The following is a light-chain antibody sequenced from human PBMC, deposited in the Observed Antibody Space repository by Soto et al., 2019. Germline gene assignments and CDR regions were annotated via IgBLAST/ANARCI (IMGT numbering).Light chain of an antibody. CDR3: QQYNNWPFT. V-gene: IGKV3-15*01. J-gene: IGKJ3*01. CDR2: GAS. Sequence: EIVMTQSPATLSVSPGERATLSCRASQSVSSNLAWYQQKPGQAPRLLIYGASIRATGIAARFSGSGSGTEFTLNISSLQSEDFAVYYCQQYNNWPFTFGPGTKVDIK. CDR1: QSVSSN.